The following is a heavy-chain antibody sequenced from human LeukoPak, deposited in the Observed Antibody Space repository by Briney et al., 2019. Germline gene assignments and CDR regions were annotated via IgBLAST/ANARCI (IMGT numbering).Heavy chain of an antibody. CDR2: IHGPTFRT. CDR1: GFTFSNYA. V-gene: IGHV3-23*01. CDR3: TTWVGARFDF. J-gene: IGHJ4*02. Sequence: HPGESLRLSCAASGFTFSNYAMHWVRQAPGKGLEWVSTIHGPTFRTHYADSVMGRFTISRDNSKNTLFLQMNSLRAEDTAVYFCTTWVGARFDFWGQGTLVTVSS. D-gene: IGHD1-26*01.